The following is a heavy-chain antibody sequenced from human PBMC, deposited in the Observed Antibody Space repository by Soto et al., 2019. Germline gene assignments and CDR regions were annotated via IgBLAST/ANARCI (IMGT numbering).Heavy chain of an antibody. Sequence: SETLSLTCTVSGGSISSYYWSWIRQPPGKGLEWIGYIYYSGSTNYNPSLKSRVTISVDTSKNQFSLKLSSVTVADTAVYYCAREATTGTRPVDYWGQGTLVTVSS. D-gene: IGHD1-1*01. CDR2: IYYSGST. V-gene: IGHV4-59*12. CDR3: AREATTGTRPVDY. J-gene: IGHJ4*02. CDR1: GGSISSYY.